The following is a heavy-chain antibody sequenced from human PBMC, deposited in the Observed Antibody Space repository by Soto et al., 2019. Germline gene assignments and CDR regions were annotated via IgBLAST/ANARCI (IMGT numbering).Heavy chain of an antibody. CDR2: ISGSGGST. V-gene: IGHV3-23*01. D-gene: IGHD3-22*01. Sequence: GGSLRLSCAASGFTFSSYAMSWVRQAPGKGLEWVSAISGSGGSTYYADSVKGRFTISRDNSKKPLYLQMNSLRAEDTAVYYCAKDRVDDSSGYYYAFDIWGQGTMVTGSS. CDR1: GFTFSSYA. CDR3: AKDRVDDSSGYYYAFDI. J-gene: IGHJ3*02.